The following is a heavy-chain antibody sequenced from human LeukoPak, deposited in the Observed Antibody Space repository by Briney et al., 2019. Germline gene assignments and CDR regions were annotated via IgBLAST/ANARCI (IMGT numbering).Heavy chain of an antibody. CDR1: GDSISSYY. J-gene: IGHJ4*02. Sequence: SETLSLTCTVSGDSISSYYWTWIRQPPGKGLEWIGYIYYSGNTNYNPSLKSRVTISLDTSKNQFSLKLTSVTAADTAMYYCARRKAKTPNYFDYWGQGTLVTVSS. CDR3: ARRKAKTPNYFDY. V-gene: IGHV4-59*08. CDR2: IYYSGNT.